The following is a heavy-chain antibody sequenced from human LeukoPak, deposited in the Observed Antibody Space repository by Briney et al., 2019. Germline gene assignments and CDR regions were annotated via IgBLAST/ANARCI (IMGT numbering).Heavy chain of an antibody. Sequence: ASVKVSCKASGYTFTSYGISWVRQAPGQGLEWMGWISVYNGNTNYAQKLQSRVTMTTDTSTSTAYMELRSLRSDDTAVYYCARDGRYGSSTALGYWGQGTLVTVSS. V-gene: IGHV1-18*01. D-gene: IGHD6-6*01. CDR3: ARDGRYGSSTALGY. J-gene: IGHJ4*02. CDR2: ISVYNGNT. CDR1: GYTFTSYG.